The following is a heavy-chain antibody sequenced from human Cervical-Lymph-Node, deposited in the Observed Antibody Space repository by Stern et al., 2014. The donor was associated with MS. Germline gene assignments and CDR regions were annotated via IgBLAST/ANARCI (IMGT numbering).Heavy chain of an antibody. V-gene: IGHV1-46*02. Sequence: VQLEESGSEVKKPGASVKVSCKASEYTHNNYLIHWVRQAPGQRPDWMGGINPSGATNYAQKVQDRVTMTTDASPSTFYMELSRLRSEDTAVYYCAVRYCSGGRCYSVPDVWGQGTTVIVSS. CDR1: EYTHNNYL. J-gene: IGHJ6*02. CDR3: AVRYCSGGRCYSVPDV. D-gene: IGHD2-15*01. CDR2: INPSGAT.